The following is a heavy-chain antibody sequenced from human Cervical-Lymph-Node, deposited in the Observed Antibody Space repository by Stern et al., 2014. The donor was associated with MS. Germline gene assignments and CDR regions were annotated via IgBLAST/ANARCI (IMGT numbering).Heavy chain of an antibody. D-gene: IGHD5-24*01. Sequence: QVQLQESGPGLVKPSQTLSLTCTVSRGSISSSFYYWSWIRQPAGKGLQWVGRINTSGSTDYNPSLKSRVPISMDPSKNQFSLKLTSGTAADTAVYYWARGSEMASISYWFFDLWGRGPLVTVSS. V-gene: IGHV4-61*02. J-gene: IGHJ2*01. CDR1: RGSISSSFYY. CDR2: INTSGST. CDR3: ARGSEMASISYWFFDL.